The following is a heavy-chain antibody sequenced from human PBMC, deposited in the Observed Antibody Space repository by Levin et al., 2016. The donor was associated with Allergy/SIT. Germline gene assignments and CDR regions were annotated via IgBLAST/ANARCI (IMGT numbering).Heavy chain of an antibody. CDR1: DGSINNYY. Sequence: SETLSLTCTVSDGSINNYYWSWIRQPPGKGLEWIGYFSYTGDTNYNPSLYNPSLKSRVTISLDTSKKQFSLNLNSVTAADTAVYYCARGIGSYSAFDIWGQGAMVIVSS. CDR3: ARGIGSYSAFDI. D-gene: IGHD1-26*01. CDR2: FSYTGDT. V-gene: IGHV4-59*01. J-gene: IGHJ3*02.